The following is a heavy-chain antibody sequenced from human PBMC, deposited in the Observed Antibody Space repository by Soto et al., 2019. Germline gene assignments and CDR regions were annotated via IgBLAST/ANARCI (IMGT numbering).Heavy chain of an antibody. CDR2: IFHDGNT. CDR3: ARHEGWTGPDQ. Sequence: SETLSLTCAVSGASIGSGGWWSWVRQPPGKGLEWIAEIFHDGNTNYSPSLKGRVTISVDKSQNQFSLNVYSVTAADTAVYYCARHEGWTGPDQWGQGTLVTVSS. D-gene: IGHD2-8*02. J-gene: IGHJ5*02. V-gene: IGHV4-4*02. CDR1: GASIGSGGW.